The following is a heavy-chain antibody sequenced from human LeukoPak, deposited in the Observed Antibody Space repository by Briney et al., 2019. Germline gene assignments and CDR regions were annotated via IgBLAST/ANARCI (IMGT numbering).Heavy chain of an antibody. J-gene: IGHJ4*02. D-gene: IGHD3-10*01. CDR3: ARDSMVRGVITPGDS. Sequence: SETLSLTCTVSGGSIISSIYYWGWIRQSPGKGLEWIGSIYYSGSTYYNPSLKSRVTILLDTSKNQFSLKLSSATAADTAMYYCARDSMVRGVITPGDSWGQGTLVTVSS. V-gene: IGHV4-39*07. CDR2: IYYSGST. CDR1: GGSIISSIYY.